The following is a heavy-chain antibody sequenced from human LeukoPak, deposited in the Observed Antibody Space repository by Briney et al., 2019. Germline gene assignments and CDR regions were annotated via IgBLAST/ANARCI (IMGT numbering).Heavy chain of an antibody. CDR3: ARTYSGYVWGTFDY. V-gene: IGHV3-20*04. CDR2: INCNGGST. J-gene: IGHJ4*02. Sequence: GGSLRLSCAASGFTFDDYGMSWVRQAPGKGLEWVSGINCNGGSTGYADSVKGRFTISRDNAKNSLYLQMKSLRAEDTALYYCARTYSGYVWGTFDYWGQGTLVTVSS. D-gene: IGHD3-16*01. CDR1: GFTFDDYG.